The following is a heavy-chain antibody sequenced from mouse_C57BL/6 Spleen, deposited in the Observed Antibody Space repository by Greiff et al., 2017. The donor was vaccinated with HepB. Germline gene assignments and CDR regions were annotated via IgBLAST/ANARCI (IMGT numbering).Heavy chain of an antibody. Sequence: VQLQESGAELVKPGASVKLSCKASGYTFTSYWMHWVKQRPGQGLEWIGMIHPNSGSTNYNEKFKSKATLTVDKSSSTAYMQLSSLTSEDSAVYYCARYSYYYGSERDYWGQGTTLTVSS. J-gene: IGHJ2*01. CDR2: IHPNSGST. D-gene: IGHD1-1*01. CDR3: ARYSYYYGSERDY. CDR1: GYTFTSYW. V-gene: IGHV1-64*01.